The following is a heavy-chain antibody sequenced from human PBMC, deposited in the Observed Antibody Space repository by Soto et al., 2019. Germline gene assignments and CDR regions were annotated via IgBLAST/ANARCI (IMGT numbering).Heavy chain of an antibody. CDR2: IDPSDSLA. V-gene: IGHV5-10-1*01. CDR3: ATHGSGWFS. CDR1: GYKFTTYW. J-gene: IGHJ5*02. D-gene: IGHD6-19*01. Sequence: EVQLVQSEAEVKKPGESLRISCKGSGYKFTTYWISWVRQMPGKGLEWMGRIDPSDSLADYSPSFQGHVTISADKSITTAYLQWSSLKASDTAMYYCATHGSGWFSWGQGTLVTVSS.